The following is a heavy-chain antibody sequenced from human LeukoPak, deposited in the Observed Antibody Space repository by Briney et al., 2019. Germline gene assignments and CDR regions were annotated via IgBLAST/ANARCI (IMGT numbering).Heavy chain of an antibody. D-gene: IGHD5-18*01. CDR2: IYTSGST. V-gene: IGHV4-4*07. Sequence: PSETLSLTCTVSGGSISSYYWSWIRQPAGKGLEWIGRIYTSGSTNYNPSLKSRVTMSVDTSKNQFSLKLSSVTAADTAVYYCAREMDTAMAQLFDPWGQGTLVTVSS. CDR3: AREMDTAMAQLFDP. J-gene: IGHJ5*02. CDR1: GGSISSYY.